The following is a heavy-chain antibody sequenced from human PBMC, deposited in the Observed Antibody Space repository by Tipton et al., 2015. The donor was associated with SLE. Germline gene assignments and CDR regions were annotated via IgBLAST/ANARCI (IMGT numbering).Heavy chain of an antibody. CDR2: IYTGGTT. D-gene: IGHD1-1*01. V-gene: IGHV3-66*04. Sequence: SLRLSCAASGFTVSTNYMSWVRQAPGKGLEWVSVIYTGGTTYYADSVKGRFTISKDTSKNTVSLQINSLRVDDTAIYYCAKHLELERRGLDYWGQGTLVSVSS. CDR1: GFTVSTNY. J-gene: IGHJ4*02. CDR3: AKHLELERRGLDY.